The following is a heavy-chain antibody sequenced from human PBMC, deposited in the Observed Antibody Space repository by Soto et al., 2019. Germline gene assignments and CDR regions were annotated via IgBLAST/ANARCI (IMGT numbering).Heavy chain of an antibody. V-gene: IGHV1-69*06. CDR1: GGTFSSYA. D-gene: IGHD3-22*01. Sequence: ASVKVSCKASGGTFSSYAISWVRPAPGQGLEWMGGIIPIFGTANYAQKFQGRVTITADKSTSTAYMELSSLRSEDTAVYYCARVVRYYDSSGDSHALFDYWGQGTLLTVSS. CDR2: IIPIFGTA. J-gene: IGHJ4*02. CDR3: ARVVRYYDSSGDSHALFDY.